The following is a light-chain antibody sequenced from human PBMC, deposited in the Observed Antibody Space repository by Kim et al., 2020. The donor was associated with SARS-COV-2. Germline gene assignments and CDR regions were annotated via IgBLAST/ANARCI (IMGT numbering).Light chain of an antibody. V-gene: IGKV3-20*01. CDR3: QQFGSSPPT. J-gene: IGKJ1*01. CDR2: GAS. CDR1: QSLSSGY. Sequence: PGESATLSCRASQSLSSGYLAWYQQKPGQAPRLLISGASSRATGIPDRFSGSGSGTDFSLTITRLEPEDFAVYYCQQFGSSPPTFGQGTKVDIK.